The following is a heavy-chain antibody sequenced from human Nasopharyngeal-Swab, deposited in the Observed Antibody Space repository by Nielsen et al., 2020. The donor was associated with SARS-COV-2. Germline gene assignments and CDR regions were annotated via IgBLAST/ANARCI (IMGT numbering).Heavy chain of an antibody. V-gene: IGHV1-24*01. CDR1: GYTLTELS. D-gene: IGHD5-12*01. J-gene: IGHJ6*03. CDR2: FDPEDGET. CDR3: ARAGRGYSNGEIDGFHYMDV. Sequence: ASVKVSCKVSGYTLTELSMHWVRQAPGKGLEWMGGFDPEDGETIYAQKFQGRVTMTEDTSTDTAYMELSSLRSEDTAVYYCARAGRGYSNGEIDGFHYMDVWGRRTAVAVSS.